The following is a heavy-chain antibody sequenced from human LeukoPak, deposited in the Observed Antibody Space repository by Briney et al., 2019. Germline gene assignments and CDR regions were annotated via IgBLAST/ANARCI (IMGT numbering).Heavy chain of an antibody. CDR3: ATCQIAVAGTNAFDI. CDR1: GYTLTELS. V-gene: IGHV1-24*01. D-gene: IGHD6-19*01. J-gene: IGHJ3*02. Sequence: ASVKVSCKVSGYTLTELSMHWVRQAPGKGLEWMGGFDPEDGETIYAQKFKGRVTMTEDTSTDTAYMELSSLRSEDTAVYYCATCQIAVAGTNAFDIWGQGTMVTVSS. CDR2: FDPEDGET.